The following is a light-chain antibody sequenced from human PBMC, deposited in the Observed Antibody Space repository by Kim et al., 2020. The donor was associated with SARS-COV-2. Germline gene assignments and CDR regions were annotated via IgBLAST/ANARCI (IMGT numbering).Light chain of an antibody. Sequence: LSACIGDRVTITCRASQSINKFLNWYQQRPGTAPKLLVYAASSLESGVPSRFSGSGSGTDFSHSISSLQPEEIATYNCQESYNVHIFGQGTKLEI. V-gene: IGKV1-39*01. CDR2: AAS. J-gene: IGKJ2*01. CDR1: QSINKF. CDR3: QESYNVHI.